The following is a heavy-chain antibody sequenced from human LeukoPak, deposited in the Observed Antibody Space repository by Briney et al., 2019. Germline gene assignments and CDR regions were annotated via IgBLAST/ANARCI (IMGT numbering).Heavy chain of an antibody. CDR2: IYPGDSES. CDR1: GYNLVSYW. CDR3: ARHSDCGGDCPFDY. Sequence: HGESLKISCKASGYNLVSYWIAWVSQMPGRGLEWMGVIYPGDSESRYSSSFQGQVTISVDKSINSAYLQWSSLKASDTALYYCARHSDCGGDCPFDYWGQGTLVTVSS. J-gene: IGHJ4*02. V-gene: IGHV5-51*01. D-gene: IGHD2-21*02.